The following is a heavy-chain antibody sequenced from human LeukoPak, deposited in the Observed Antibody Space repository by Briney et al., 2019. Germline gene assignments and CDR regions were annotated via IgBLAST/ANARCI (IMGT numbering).Heavy chain of an antibody. CDR3: ARGWNYDILTGYYNYYGMDV. D-gene: IGHD3-9*01. CDR1: GYTFTSYG. CDR2: ISAYNGNT. J-gene: IGHJ6*02. Sequence: ASVKVSCKASGYTFTSYGISWGRQAPGQGLGWMGWISAYNGNTNYAQKLQGRVTMTTDTSTSTAYMELRSLRSDDTAVYYCARGWNYDILTGYYNYYGMDVWGQGTTVTVSS. V-gene: IGHV1-18*01.